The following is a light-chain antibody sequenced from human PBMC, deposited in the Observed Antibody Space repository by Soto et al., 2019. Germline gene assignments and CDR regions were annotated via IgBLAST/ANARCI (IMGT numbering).Light chain of an antibody. CDR2: LGF. V-gene: IGKV2-28*01. J-gene: IGKJ2*01. CDR3: MQALQTPYP. CDR1: QRLLHSNGNNF. Sequence: EIVMTQSPPSLTVTPGEPASISCRSSQRLLHSNGNNFLDWYLQKTGQSPQLLIYLGFNRASGVLDRVSGSGAGTAFTLKISRVEAEDVGVYYCMQALQTPYPFGQGTKLEIK.